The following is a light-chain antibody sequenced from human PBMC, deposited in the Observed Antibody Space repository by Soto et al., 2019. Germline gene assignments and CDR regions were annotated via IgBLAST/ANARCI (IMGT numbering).Light chain of an antibody. J-gene: IGKJ1*01. V-gene: IGKV1-39*01. CDR1: QSITNY. CDR3: QQSYITPWT. Sequence: DIQMTQSPSSLSASVGDRVTITCRASQSITNYLNWYQHKPGKVPKLLIYAASMLRSGVPSRFSGSGSGTEFTLTINSLQPEDFAIYYCQQSYITPWTFGQGTKVEIK. CDR2: AAS.